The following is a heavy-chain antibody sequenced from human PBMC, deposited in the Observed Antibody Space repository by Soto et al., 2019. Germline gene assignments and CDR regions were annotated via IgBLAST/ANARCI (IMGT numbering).Heavy chain of an antibody. D-gene: IGHD5-12*01. CDR1: GGAMYAYY. J-gene: IGHJ4*01. CDR2: IYYSGRT. Sequence: SETLSLTCTVSGGAMYAYYWSWIRRPPGKGLEWIGDIYYSGRTNYNPSLKSRVTISVDTSKSQFSLNLRSVTAADTAVYYCARGGHDFAFDYWGHGGLVTVSS. CDR3: ARGGHDFAFDY. V-gene: IGHV4-59*01.